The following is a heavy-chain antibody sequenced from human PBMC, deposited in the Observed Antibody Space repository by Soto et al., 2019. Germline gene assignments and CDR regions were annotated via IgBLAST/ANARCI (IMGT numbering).Heavy chain of an antibody. CDR1: GYTFTSYG. CDR2: MNPNSGNT. J-gene: IGHJ3*02. D-gene: IGHD2-2*01. Sequence: ASVKVSCNASGYTFTSYGISWVRQAPGQGLEWMGWMNPNSGNTGYAQKFQGRVTMTRNTSISTAYMELSSLRSEDTAVYYCARSRGRYPYCSSTSCPPDAFDIWGQGTMVTVSS. CDR3: ARSRGRYPYCSSTSCPPDAFDI. V-gene: IGHV1-8*02.